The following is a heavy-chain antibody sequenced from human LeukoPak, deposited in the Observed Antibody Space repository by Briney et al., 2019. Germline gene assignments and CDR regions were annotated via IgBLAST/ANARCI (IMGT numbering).Heavy chain of an antibody. CDR2: IYASGST. CDR3: ARAPWEQDGFDY. CDR1: GGSISSGNYY. D-gene: IGHD1-26*01. Sequence: PSETLSLTCTVSGGSISSGNYYWSWIRQPAGKGLEWIGRIYASGSTNYNPSLKSRVTISVDTSKKQFSLKLSSVTAADTAVYYCARAPWEQDGFDYWGQGTLVTVSS. V-gene: IGHV4-61*02. J-gene: IGHJ4*02.